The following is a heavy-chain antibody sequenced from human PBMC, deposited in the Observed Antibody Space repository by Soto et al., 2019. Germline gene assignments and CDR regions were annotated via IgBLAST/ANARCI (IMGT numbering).Heavy chain of an antibody. V-gene: IGHV3-30-3*01. Sequence: QVHLVESGGGVVQPGSSLRLSCAASEFTFRIFAMHWLRQSPGKGLEWVAVISYDGSRKADSVKGRFTVARDNSWNTLDLEMNSLRAEDTAIYYCARGDREDIEEVVGARPGEYSMDVWGQGTTVTVSS. CDR2: ISYDGSRK. J-gene: IGHJ6*02. CDR1: EFTFRIFA. CDR3: ARGDREDIEEVVGARPGEYSMDV. D-gene: IGHD1-26*01.